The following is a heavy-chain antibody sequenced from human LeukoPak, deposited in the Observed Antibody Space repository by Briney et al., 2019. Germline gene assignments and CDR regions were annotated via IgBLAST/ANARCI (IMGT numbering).Heavy chain of an antibody. CDR2: LNPSSGGA. J-gene: IGHJ4*02. CDR3: VRGSCSSTICYIDY. D-gene: IGHD2-2*01. Sequence: GASVKVSCKASGGTFSSYAISWVRQAPGQGLEWMGWLNPSSGGAGSALMFQGRVSMTRDTSTSTAYMELSRLTSDDTAVYYCVRGSCSSTICYIDYWGQGTLVTVSS. CDR1: GGTFSSYA. V-gene: IGHV1-2*02.